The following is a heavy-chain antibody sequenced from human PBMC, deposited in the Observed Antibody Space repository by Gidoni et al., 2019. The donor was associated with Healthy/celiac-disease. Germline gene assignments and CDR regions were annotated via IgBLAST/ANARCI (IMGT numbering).Heavy chain of an antibody. CDR3: ARIHVSYYYGMDV. CDR2: IYYSGST. D-gene: IGHD5-18*01. V-gene: IGHV4-39*01. CDR1: GGSISSSSYY. Sequence: QLQLQESGPGLVKPSETLSLTCTVSGGSISSSSYYWGWIRQPPGKGLEWIGSIYYSGSTYYNPSLKGRVTISVDTSKNQFSLKLSSVTAADTAVYYCARIHVSYYYGMDVWGQGTTVTVSS. J-gene: IGHJ6*02.